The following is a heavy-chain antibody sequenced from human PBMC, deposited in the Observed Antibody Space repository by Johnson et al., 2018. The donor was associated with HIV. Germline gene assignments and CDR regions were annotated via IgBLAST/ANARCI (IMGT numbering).Heavy chain of an antibody. CDR1: GFTFSSYG. Sequence: QMQLVESGGGVVQPGRSLRLSCAASGFTFSSYGMHWVRQAPGKGLEWVAVISYDGSNKYYADSVKGRFTISRDNSKNTLYLQMNSLRAEDTAVYYCAKGEPYYYDRGDAFDIWGQGTMVTVSS. D-gene: IGHD3-22*01. CDR2: ISYDGSNK. J-gene: IGHJ3*02. V-gene: IGHV3-30*18. CDR3: AKGEPYYYDRGDAFDI.